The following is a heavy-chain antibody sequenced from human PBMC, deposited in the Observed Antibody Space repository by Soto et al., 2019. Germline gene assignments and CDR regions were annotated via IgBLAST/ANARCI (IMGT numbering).Heavy chain of an antibody. V-gene: IGHV3-48*01. D-gene: IGHD4-17*01. CDR1: GFTFSSYS. CDR3: AREGGDLYWFDP. J-gene: IGHJ5*02. Sequence: EVQLVESGGGLVQPGGSLRLSCAASGFTFSSYSMNWVRQAPGKGLEWVSYISSSSSTIYYADSVKGRFTISRDNAKNALYLQMNSLRAEDTAVYDCAREGGDLYWFDPWGEGTLVTVSS. CDR2: ISSSSSTI.